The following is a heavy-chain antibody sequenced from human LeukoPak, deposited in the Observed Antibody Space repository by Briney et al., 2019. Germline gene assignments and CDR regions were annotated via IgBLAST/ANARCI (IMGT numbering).Heavy chain of an antibody. V-gene: IGHV4-59*01. D-gene: IGHD5-24*01. CDR3: ARGEMATTYYFDF. CDR1: GGSISSYY. CDR2: IYYSGST. J-gene: IGHJ4*02. Sequence: SETLSLTCTVSGGSISSYYWSWIWQPPGKGLEWIGYIYYSGSTNYNPSLKSRVTISVDTSKNQFSLKLSSVTAADTAVYYCARGEMATTYYFDFWGQGTLVTVSS.